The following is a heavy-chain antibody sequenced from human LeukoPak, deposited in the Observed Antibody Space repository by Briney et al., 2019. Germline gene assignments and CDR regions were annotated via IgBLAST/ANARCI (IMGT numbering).Heavy chain of an antibody. CDR2: IKQDGSEK. V-gene: IGHV3-7*01. CDR1: GFTFSNFW. J-gene: IGHJ3*02. Sequence: GGSLRLSCATSGFTFSNFWMSWVRQAPGKGLEWVANIKQDGSEKYYVDSVRGRFTISRDSAKNSLYLQMNSLRAEDTAVYSDAFDIWGQGTMVTFSS. CDR3: AFDI.